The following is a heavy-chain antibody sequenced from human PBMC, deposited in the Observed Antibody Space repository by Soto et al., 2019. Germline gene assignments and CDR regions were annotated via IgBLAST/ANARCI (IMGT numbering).Heavy chain of an antibody. D-gene: IGHD6-13*01. CDR2: IQPDGSVK. Sequence: PGGSLRLSCAASGFTFSSYSMTWVRQTPGRGLEYLANIQPDGSVKHYVDSVKGRFTISRDNAENSVYLQMNSLRAEDTAVYYCARRGIAAAGDYWGQGTLVTVSS. V-gene: IGHV3-7*05. CDR3: ARRGIAAAGDY. CDR1: GFTFSSYS. J-gene: IGHJ4*02.